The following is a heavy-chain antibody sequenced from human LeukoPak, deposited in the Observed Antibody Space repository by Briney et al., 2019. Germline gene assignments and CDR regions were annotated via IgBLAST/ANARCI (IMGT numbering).Heavy chain of an antibody. CDR2: IKQDGSEK. CDR3: ARDHDYTSDY. Sequence: GGSLRLSCAVSGFTFSTHWMSWVRQAPGKGLEWVANIKQDGSEKYYVDSVKGRFTISRDNAKNSLYLQMNSLRAEDTAVYYCARDHDYTSDYWGQGTLVTVS. CDR1: GFTFSTHW. D-gene: IGHD4-11*01. V-gene: IGHV3-7*01. J-gene: IGHJ4*02.